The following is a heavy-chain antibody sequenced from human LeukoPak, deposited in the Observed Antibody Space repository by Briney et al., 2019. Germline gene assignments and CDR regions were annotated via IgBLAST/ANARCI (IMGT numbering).Heavy chain of an antibody. D-gene: IGHD2-8*02. CDR2: ISYDGSNK. V-gene: IGHV3-30*04. CDR3: ARELVVAADAFGI. J-gene: IGHJ3*02. CDR1: GFTFSSYA. Sequence: PGGSLRLSCAASGFTFSSYAMHWVRQAPGKGLEWVAVISYDGSNKYYADSVKGRFTISRDNSKNTLYLQMNSLRAEDTAVYYCARELVVAADAFGIWGQGTMVTVSS.